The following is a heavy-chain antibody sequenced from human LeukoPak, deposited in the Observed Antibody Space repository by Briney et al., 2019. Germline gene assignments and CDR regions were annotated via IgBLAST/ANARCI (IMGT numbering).Heavy chain of an antibody. CDR2: ITGNGGST. J-gene: IGHJ4*02. Sequence: GGSLRLSCAASGFTFSTYAMHWVRQAPGKGLEYVSAITGNGGSTYYADSVKGRFTIPRDNSKNTLYLQMGSLRTEDMAVYYCARIWQWLALDYWGQGTLVTVSS. D-gene: IGHD6-19*01. V-gene: IGHV3-64*02. CDR3: ARIWQWLALDY. CDR1: GFTFSTYA.